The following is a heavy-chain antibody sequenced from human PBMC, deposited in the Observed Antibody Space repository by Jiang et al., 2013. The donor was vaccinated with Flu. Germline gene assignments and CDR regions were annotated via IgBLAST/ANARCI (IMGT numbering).Heavy chain of an antibody. Sequence: WINPTTVVATSYAQKFQDWVTMTRDTSINTAYMELSRLRSDDTAVYYCARVQTGTGAFDIWGQGTMVTVSS. D-gene: IGHD1-1*01. V-gene: IGHV1-2*04. J-gene: IGHJ3*02. CDR2: INPTTVVAT. CDR3: ARVQTGTGAFDI.